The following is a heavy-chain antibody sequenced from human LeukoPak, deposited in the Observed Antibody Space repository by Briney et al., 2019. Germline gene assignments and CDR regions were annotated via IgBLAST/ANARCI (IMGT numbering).Heavy chain of an antibody. Sequence: GGSLRLSCAASGFTFSSYAMSWVRQAPGKGLEWVSAISGSGGSTYYADSVKGRFTISRDNSKNTLYLQMNSLRDEDTAVYYCARDDTAMVDYWGQGTLVTVSS. CDR2: ISGSGGST. CDR1: GFTFSSYA. CDR3: ARDDTAMVDY. V-gene: IGHV3-23*01. J-gene: IGHJ4*02. D-gene: IGHD5-18*01.